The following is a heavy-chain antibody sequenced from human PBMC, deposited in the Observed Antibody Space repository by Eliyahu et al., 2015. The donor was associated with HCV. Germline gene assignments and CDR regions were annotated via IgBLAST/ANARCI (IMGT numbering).Heavy chain of an antibody. Sequence: QVQLQQWGAGLLKPSETLSLTCXVYGGSFSGYXWSWIRQPPGKGLEWIGEXNHSGSTNYNPSLKSRVTISVDTSKNQFSLKLSSVTAADTAVYYCARSWQLERRGWGGYYYYYYMDVWGKGTTVTVSS. CDR3: ARSWQLERRGWGGYYYYYYMDV. J-gene: IGHJ6*03. CDR1: GGSFSGYX. D-gene: IGHD1-1*01. CDR2: XNHSGST. V-gene: IGHV4-34*01.